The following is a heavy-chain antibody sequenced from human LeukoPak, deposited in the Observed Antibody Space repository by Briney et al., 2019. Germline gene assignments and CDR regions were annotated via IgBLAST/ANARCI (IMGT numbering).Heavy chain of an antibody. CDR3: AKDLSSSWYRGFDH. CDR2: IDGSGVST. Sequence: GGSLRLSCAASGITFSSYGMSWVRQAPGKGLEWVSTIDGSGVSTYYAESVKGRFTTSRDNSKNTLYLQNSSLRAEDTAVYFCAKDLSSSWYRGFDHWGQGTLVTVSS. D-gene: IGHD6-13*01. J-gene: IGHJ4*02. V-gene: IGHV3-23*01. CDR1: GITFSSYG.